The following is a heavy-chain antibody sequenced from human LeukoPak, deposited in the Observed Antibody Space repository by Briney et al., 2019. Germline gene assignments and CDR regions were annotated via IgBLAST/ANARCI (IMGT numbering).Heavy chain of an antibody. CDR3: ARGTRSIAAAATRVYYFDY. CDR1: GYTFTSYD. V-gene: IGHV1-8*01. CDR2: MNPNSGNT. Sequence: ASVKVSCKASGYTFTSYDINWVRQATGQGLEWMEWMNPNSGNTGYAQKFQGRVTMTRNTSISTAYMELSSLRSEDTAVYYCARGTRSIAAAATRVYYFDYWGQGTLVTVSS. J-gene: IGHJ4*02. D-gene: IGHD6-13*01.